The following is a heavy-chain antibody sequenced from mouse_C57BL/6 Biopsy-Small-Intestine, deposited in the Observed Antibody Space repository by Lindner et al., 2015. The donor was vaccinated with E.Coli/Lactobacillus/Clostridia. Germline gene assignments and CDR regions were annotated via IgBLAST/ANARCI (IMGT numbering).Heavy chain of an antibody. CDR3: ARGSVFDY. V-gene: IGHV1-47*01. Sequence: VQLQESGTEVVKPGASVKMSCKASGHTFTTHPIEWMKQIHGKRLEWIGKIHPHDDDTKYNEKFKGKATLTVEKSSSTVYLELSRLTSDDSAVYYCARGSVFDYWGQGTTLTVSS. CDR2: IHPHDDDT. J-gene: IGHJ2*01. CDR1: GHTFTTHP.